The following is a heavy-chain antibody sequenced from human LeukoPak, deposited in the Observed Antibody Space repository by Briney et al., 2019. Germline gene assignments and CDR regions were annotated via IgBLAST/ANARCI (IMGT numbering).Heavy chain of an antibody. D-gene: IGHD3-10*01. J-gene: IGHJ5*02. V-gene: IGHV3-30*04. CDR2: ISYDGSNK. CDR1: GFTFSSYA. CDR3: AKAYYYGSGPGWFDP. Sequence: PGGSLRLSCAASGFTFSSYAMHWVRQAPGKGLEWVAVISYDGSNKYYADSVKGRFTISRDNSKNTLYLQMSSLRAEDTAVYYCAKAYYYGSGPGWFDPWGQGTLVTVSS.